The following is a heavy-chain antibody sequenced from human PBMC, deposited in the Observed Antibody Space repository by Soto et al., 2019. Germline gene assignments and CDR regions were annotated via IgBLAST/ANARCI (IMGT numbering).Heavy chain of an antibody. CDR3: AKVKGCSGGSCYYYGMDV. J-gene: IGHJ6*02. D-gene: IGHD2-15*01. CDR2: ISYDGSNK. Sequence: PGGSLRLSCAASGLTFSSYGMHWVRQAPGKGLEWVAVISYDGSNKYYADSVKGRFTISRDNSKNTLYLQMNSLRAEDTAVYYCAKVKGCSGGSCYYYGMDVWGQGTTVTVSS. CDR1: GLTFSSYG. V-gene: IGHV3-30*18.